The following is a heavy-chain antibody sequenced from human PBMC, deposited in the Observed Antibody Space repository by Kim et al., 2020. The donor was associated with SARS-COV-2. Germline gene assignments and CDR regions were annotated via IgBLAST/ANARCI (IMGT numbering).Heavy chain of an antibody. CDR1: GGSMRSYY. CDR2: IFFTGRN. J-gene: IGHJ5*01. CDR3: ARGKRDNYCSGAYFYS. Sequence: SETLSLTCSVSGGSMRSYYWSWIRQPPGKGLEWIGYIFFTGRNNYNPFLKSRATLSGDTSKSQFSLRLTSVTAADTAVYYCARGKRDNYCSGAYFYSWS. D-gene: IGHD3-10*01. V-gene: IGHV4-59*01.